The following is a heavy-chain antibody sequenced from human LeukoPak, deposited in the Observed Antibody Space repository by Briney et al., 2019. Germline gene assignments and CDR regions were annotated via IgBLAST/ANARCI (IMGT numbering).Heavy chain of an antibody. Sequence: QAGGSLRLSCAASGFTFSSYSMNWVRQAPGKGLEWVSYISSSSSTIYYADSVRGRFTISRDNAKNSLYLQMNSLRAEDTAVYYCAREFYSSSKDYWGQGTRVTVSS. J-gene: IGHJ4*02. CDR2: ISSSSSTI. CDR1: GFTFSSYS. V-gene: IGHV3-48*01. CDR3: AREFYSSSKDY. D-gene: IGHD6-13*01.